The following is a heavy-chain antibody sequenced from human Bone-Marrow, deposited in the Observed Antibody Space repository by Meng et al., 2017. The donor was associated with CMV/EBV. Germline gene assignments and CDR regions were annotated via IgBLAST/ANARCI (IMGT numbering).Heavy chain of an antibody. D-gene: IGHD5-18*01. J-gene: IGHJ4*02. CDR2: INPNSGGT. Sequence: ASGYTFTSYYMHWVRQAPGQGLEWMGWINPNSGGTNYAQKFQGRVTMTRDTSISTAYMELSRLRSDDTAVYYCARDLKRGYSYGLVYWGQGTLVTVSS. V-gene: IGHV1-2*02. CDR3: ARDLKRGYSYGLVY. CDR1: GYTFTSYY.